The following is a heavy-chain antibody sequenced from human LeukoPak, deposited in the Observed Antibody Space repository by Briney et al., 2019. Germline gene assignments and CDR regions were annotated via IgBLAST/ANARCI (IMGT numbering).Heavy chain of an antibody. CDR2: ISAYNGNT. D-gene: IGHD3-10*01. CDR1: GYTFTSYG. V-gene: IGHV1-18*01. CDR3: ARELRITMVRGVIIKGRSFDY. Sequence: GASVKVSRKPSGYTFTSYGISWVRQAPGQGLEWMGWISAYNGNTNYAQKLQGRVTMTTDTSTSTAYMELRSLRSDDTAVYYCARELRITMVRGVIIKGRSFDYWGQGTLVTVSS. J-gene: IGHJ4*02.